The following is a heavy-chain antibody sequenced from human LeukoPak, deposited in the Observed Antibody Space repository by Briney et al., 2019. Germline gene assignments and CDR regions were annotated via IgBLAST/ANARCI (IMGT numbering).Heavy chain of an antibody. CDR1: GFTFNRYG. CDR3: AKHTTYYYGSGSPGGNNWFDP. CDR2: ISGSGGST. Sequence: GGSLRLSCAASGFTFNRYGMSWVRQAPGKGLEWVSTISGSGGSTYYADSVKGRFTISRDNSKNTLYLQMNSLRAEDTAVYYCAKHTTYYYGSGSPGGNNWFDPWGQGTLVTVSS. D-gene: IGHD3-10*01. V-gene: IGHV3-23*01. J-gene: IGHJ5*02.